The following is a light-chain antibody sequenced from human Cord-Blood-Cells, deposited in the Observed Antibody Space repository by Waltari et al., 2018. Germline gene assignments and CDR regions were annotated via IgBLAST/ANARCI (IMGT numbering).Light chain of an antibody. CDR3: CSYAGSSTLV. CDR2: EGS. V-gene: IGLV2-23*01. J-gene: IGLJ2*01. CDR1: SSDVGSYNL. Sequence: QSALTQHASVSGSPGQSLPIPGIGPSSDVGSYNLFPWYQQHPGKAPKLMIYEGSKRPSGVSNRFSGSKSGNTASLTISGLQAEDEADYYCCSYAGSSTLVFGGGTKLTVL.